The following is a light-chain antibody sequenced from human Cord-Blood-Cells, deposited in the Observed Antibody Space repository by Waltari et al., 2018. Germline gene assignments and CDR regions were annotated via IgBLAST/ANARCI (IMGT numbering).Light chain of an antibody. CDR1: SSNIGSNY. V-gene: IGLV1-47*01. CDR2: RNN. J-gene: IGLJ3*02. Sequence: QSVLTQPPSAFGTPGQRVTISCSGSSSNIGSNYVYWYQQLPGTAPKLLIYRNNQRPSGVPDRFSSSKSGTSASLAISGRRSEDEADYYCAAWDDSLSGPVFGGGTKLTVL. CDR3: AAWDDSLSGPV.